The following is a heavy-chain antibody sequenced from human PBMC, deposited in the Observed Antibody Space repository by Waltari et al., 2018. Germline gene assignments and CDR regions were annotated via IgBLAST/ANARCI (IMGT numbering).Heavy chain of an antibody. J-gene: IGHJ6*02. D-gene: IGHD2-2*01. V-gene: IGHV1-2*02. Sequence: QVQLVQSGAEVKKPGASVKVSCKASGYTVPGYYMHWVRQAPGKGLEWMGGINPNSGGTNYAQKFQGRVTMTKDTSISTAYMELSRLRSDDTAVYYCAREGGREYQLPQYYYYGMDVWGQGTTVTVSS. CDR2: INPNSGGT. CDR3: AREGGREYQLPQYYYYGMDV. CDR1: GYTVPGYY.